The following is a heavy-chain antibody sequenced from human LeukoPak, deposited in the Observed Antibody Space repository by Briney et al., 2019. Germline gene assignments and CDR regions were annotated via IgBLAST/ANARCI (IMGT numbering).Heavy chain of an antibody. Sequence: GGSLRLSCLASGFSFSGHSMNWVRQAPGKGLEWVSYISSGSETKYYADSVKGRFTISRDNAKNSLFLQMNSLRAEDTAVYYCARDRGSITMVRGVNYYWGQGTLVTVSS. CDR1: GFSFSGHS. D-gene: IGHD3-10*01. CDR3: ARDRGSITMVRGVNYY. J-gene: IGHJ4*02. V-gene: IGHV3-48*04. CDR2: ISSGSETK.